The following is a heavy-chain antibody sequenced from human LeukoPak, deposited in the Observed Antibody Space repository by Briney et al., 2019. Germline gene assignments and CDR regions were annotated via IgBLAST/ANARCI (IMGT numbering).Heavy chain of an antibody. D-gene: IGHD2-15*01. CDR1: GGSISRYY. Sequence: SETLSLTCTVSGGSISRYYWSWVRQPAGKGLEWNGPIYTSGSTNYNRSPKSRVNMSVDTSKNQCSLNLTSVTAADTAVYYCARGGDFDYWGQGTMVTVSS. J-gene: IGHJ4*02. CDR2: IYTSGST. V-gene: IGHV4-4*07. CDR3: ARGGDFDY.